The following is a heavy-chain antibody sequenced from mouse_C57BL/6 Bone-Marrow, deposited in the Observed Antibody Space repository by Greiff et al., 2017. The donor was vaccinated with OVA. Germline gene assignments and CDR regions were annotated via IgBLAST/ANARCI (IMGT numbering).Heavy chain of an antibody. J-gene: IGHJ4*01. CDR3: ARGNFGSSFYAMDD. Sequence: VQLQQSVAELVRPGASVKLSCTASGFNIKNTYMHWVKQRPEQGLEWIGRIDPANDNTKYAPKFQGKATMTAYTSSNTAYLQLSSLSSEDTAVYCGARGNFGSSFYAMDDWGQGTSVTVSS. V-gene: IGHV14-3*01. CDR1: GFNIKNTY. D-gene: IGHD1-1*01. CDR2: IDPANDNT.